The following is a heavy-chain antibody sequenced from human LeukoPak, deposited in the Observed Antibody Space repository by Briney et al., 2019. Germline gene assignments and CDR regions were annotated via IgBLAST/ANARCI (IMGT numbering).Heavy chain of an antibody. Sequence: PGGSLRLSCAASGFTFSSYAMSWVRQAPGKGLEWVSAISGSGGSTYYADYVKGRFTISRDNSNNTLYLQMNSLRAEDTALYYCAKDLKYDFWSGSFDYWGQGTLVTVSS. CDR3: AKDLKYDFWSGSFDY. D-gene: IGHD3-3*01. CDR1: GFTFSSYA. V-gene: IGHV3-23*01. CDR2: ISGSGGST. J-gene: IGHJ4*02.